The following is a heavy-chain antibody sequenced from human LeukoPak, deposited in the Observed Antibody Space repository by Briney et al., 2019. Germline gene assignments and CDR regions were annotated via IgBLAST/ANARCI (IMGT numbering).Heavy chain of an antibody. V-gene: IGHV3-23*01. CDR3: AKMHIVVVPAASLDY. Sequence: SSSSYYWGWVRQAPGKGLEWVSAISGSGGSTYYADSVKGRFTVSRDNPKNTLDLQMNSLRAEDTAVYYCAKMHIVVVPAASLDYWGQGTLVTVSS. CDR1: SSSSYY. CDR2: ISGSGGST. D-gene: IGHD2-2*01. J-gene: IGHJ4*02.